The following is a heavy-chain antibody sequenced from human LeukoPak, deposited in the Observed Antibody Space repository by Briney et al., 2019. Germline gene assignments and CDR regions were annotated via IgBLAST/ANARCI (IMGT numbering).Heavy chain of an antibody. CDR3: ARSYCSGGSCLEGDYMDV. V-gene: IGHV4-30-4*07. D-gene: IGHD2-15*01. CDR1: GGSISSGGYS. CDR2: IYDGGST. J-gene: IGHJ6*03. Sequence: SQTLSITCAVSGGSISSGGYSWSWIRQPPGKGLEWSGYIYDGGSTYYNPSLKSRVTISVDTSKNQFSLKLSSVTAADTAVYYCARSYCSGGSCLEGDYMDVWGKGTTVTVSS.